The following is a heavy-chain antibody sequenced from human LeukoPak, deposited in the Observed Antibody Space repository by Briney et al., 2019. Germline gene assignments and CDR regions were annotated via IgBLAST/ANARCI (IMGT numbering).Heavy chain of an antibody. V-gene: IGHV3-21*01. CDR3: ARVGVLSSSWLLY. Sequence: PGGSLRLSCAASGFTFSSYGMSWVRQAPGKGLEWVSSISSGSSYIYYADSVKGRFTISRDNAKNSLYLQMNRLRAEDTAVYYCARVGVLSSSWLLYWGQGTLVTVSS. CDR2: ISSGSSYI. D-gene: IGHD6-13*01. CDR1: GFTFSSYG. J-gene: IGHJ4*02.